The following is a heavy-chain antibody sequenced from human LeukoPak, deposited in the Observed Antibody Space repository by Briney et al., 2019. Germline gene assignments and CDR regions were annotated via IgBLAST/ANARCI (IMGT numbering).Heavy chain of an antibody. CDR2: IDKTTYPT. V-gene: IGHV3-23*05. J-gene: IGHJ4*02. Sequence: GGSLKLSCAASEFIFSNYAMGWVRQAPGKGLEWVSTIDKTTYPTFYADSVKGRFTISRDNSKNTLYLQMNSLRTEDTAVYFCAKFEGATIPGWFNDYWGQGTLVSVSS. D-gene: IGHD6-19*01. CDR1: EFIFSNYA. CDR3: AKFEGATIPGWFNDY.